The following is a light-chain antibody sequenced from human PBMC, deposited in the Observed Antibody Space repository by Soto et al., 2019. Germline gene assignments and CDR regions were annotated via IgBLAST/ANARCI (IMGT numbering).Light chain of an antibody. V-gene: IGKV3-20*01. CDR2: GAS. J-gene: IGKJ4*01. CDR3: QQYDFLPLT. Sequence: EVVLTKSPGTLSFSPGDRATLSCRASQSVSRNYLAWYQQKPGQTPRLLIFGASNRAADIPARFSASGSGTDFTLTISGLEPDDFAVYYCQQYDFLPLTFGGGTRL. CDR1: QSVSRNY.